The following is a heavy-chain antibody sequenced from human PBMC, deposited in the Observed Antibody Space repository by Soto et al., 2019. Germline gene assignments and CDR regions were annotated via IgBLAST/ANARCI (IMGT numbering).Heavy chain of an antibody. CDR3: AKGPHSSGWHYFDY. CDR2: VSGSGTNT. CDR1: GITLSSYA. Sequence: PWGSLRLSCAVSGITLSSYAMSWVRQAPGKGLEWVSTVSGSGTNTNYADSVKGRFTVSRDNSENTLYLQMISLRAEDTAIYYCAKGPHSSGWHYFDYWGQGTLVTVSS. D-gene: IGHD6-19*01. J-gene: IGHJ4*02. V-gene: IGHV3-23*01.